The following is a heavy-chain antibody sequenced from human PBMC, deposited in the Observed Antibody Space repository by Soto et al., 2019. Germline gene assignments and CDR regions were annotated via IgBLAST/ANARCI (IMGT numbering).Heavy chain of an antibody. CDR1: GGPISSGGYY. Sequence: SETLSLTCTVSGGPISSGGYYWSWIRQHPGKGLEWIGYIYYSGSTYYNPSLKSRVTISVDTSKNQFSLKLSSVTAADTAVYYCARRDDGYNPRGSWFDPWGQGTLVTVSS. D-gene: IGHD5-12*01. J-gene: IGHJ5*02. CDR3: ARRDDGYNPRGSWFDP. V-gene: IGHV4-31*03. CDR2: IYYSGST.